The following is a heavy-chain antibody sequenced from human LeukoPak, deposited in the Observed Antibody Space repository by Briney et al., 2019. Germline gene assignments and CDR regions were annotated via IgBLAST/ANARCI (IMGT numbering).Heavy chain of an antibody. V-gene: IGHV3-30-3*01. CDR3: ARAPSGYYPYFDY. J-gene: IGHJ4*02. Sequence: GGSLRLSCAASGFTFSSYAMHWVRQAPGKGLEWVAVISYDGSNKYYADSVKGRFTISRDNSKNTLYLQTDSLRAEDTAVYYCARAPSGYYPYFDYWGQGTLVTVSS. D-gene: IGHD3-22*01. CDR2: ISYDGSNK. CDR1: GFTFSSYA.